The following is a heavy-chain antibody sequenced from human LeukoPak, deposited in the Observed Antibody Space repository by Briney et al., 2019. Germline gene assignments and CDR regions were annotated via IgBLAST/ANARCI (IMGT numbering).Heavy chain of an antibody. Sequence: SGTLSLTCTVSGGSISSYYWSWIRQPAGKGLEWIGRIYTSGSTNYNPSLKSRVTMSVDTSKNQFSLSLTSVTAADTAVYYCAREPRWYYYDSASYYFDYWGQGTLVTVSS. CDR2: IYTSGST. CDR3: AREPRWYYYDSASYYFDY. D-gene: IGHD3-22*01. V-gene: IGHV4-4*07. CDR1: GGSISSYY. J-gene: IGHJ4*02.